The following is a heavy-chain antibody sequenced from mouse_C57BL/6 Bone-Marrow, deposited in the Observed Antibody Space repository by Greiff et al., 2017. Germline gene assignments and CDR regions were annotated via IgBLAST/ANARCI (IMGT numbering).Heavy chain of an antibody. D-gene: IGHD3-3*01. V-gene: IGHV1-55*01. CDR2: IYPGSGST. Sequence: VQLQQPGAELVKPGASVKMTCKASGYTFTSYWITWVKQRPGQGLEWIGDIYPGSGSTNYNEKFKSKATLTVDTSSSTAYMQLSSLTSEDSAVYYCARRGGLYWYFDVWGTGTTVTVSS. J-gene: IGHJ1*03. CDR1: GYTFTSYW. CDR3: ARRGGLYWYFDV.